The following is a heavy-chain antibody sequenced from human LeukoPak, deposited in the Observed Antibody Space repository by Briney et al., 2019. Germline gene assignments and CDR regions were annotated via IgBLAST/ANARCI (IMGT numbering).Heavy chain of an antibody. CDR2: IYHGGTS. Sequence: PSQTLSLTCNVSGGSITSDGYSWTWIRQHPATGLEWLGYIYHGGTSYYNPSLKGRLSMSMDTSRNQFYLKLTSVTAADTAVYFCARDRLATSPRGWFDPWGQGTLVTVSS. D-gene: IGHD2-2*01. CDR1: GGSITSDGYS. J-gene: IGHJ5*02. V-gene: IGHV4-31*03. CDR3: ARDRLATSPRGWFDP.